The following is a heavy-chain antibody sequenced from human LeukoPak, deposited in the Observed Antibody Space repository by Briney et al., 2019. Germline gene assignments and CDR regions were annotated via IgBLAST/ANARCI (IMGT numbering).Heavy chain of an antibody. CDR2: IYYSGST. CDR1: GGSISSSSYY. J-gene: IGHJ4*02. CDR3: ARGHLRGWYRGRFDY. V-gene: IGHV4-39*01. Sequence: SETLSLTCTVSGGSISSSSYYWGWIRQPPGKGLEWIGSIYYSGSTYYNPSLKSRVTISVDTSKNQFSLKLSSVTAADTAVYYCARGHLRGWYRGRFDYWGQGTLVTVSS. D-gene: IGHD6-19*01.